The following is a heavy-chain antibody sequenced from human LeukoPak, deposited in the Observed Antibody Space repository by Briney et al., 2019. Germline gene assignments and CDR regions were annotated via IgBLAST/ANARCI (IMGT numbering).Heavy chain of an antibody. CDR2: INPNSGAA. CDR1: GYTITAYY. Sequence: ASVTVSCTASGYTITAYYMNWVRQAPGQGLEWMGWINPNSGAATYAHMFQGRVTIIRATSNNTAYMELTRLTPDDTAVYYSARPKSWLFDPWVQGTLVTVSS. D-gene: IGHD3-10*01. V-gene: IGHV1-2*02. CDR3: ARPKSWLFDP. J-gene: IGHJ5*02.